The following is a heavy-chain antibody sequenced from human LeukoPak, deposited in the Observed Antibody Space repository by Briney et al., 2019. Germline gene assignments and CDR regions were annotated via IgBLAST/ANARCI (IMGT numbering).Heavy chain of an antibody. V-gene: IGHV3-30*18. D-gene: IGHD6-13*01. CDR2: MSYDGSDK. CDR3: AKAVGSISWSFDY. Sequence: GRSLRLSCEASGFTFSTYGMHWVRQAPGKGLEWVALMSYDGSDKSYADSVKGRFTISRDNSKSTLYLQMDSLRGDDAAVYYCAKAVGSISWSFDYWGQGTLVTVSS. CDR1: GFTFSTYG. J-gene: IGHJ4*02.